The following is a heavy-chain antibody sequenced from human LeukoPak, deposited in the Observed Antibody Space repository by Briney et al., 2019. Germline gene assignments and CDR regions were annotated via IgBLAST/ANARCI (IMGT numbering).Heavy chain of an antibody. CDR3: ARDSHRDYMDV. Sequence: PGGPLRLSCAASGFTVSSNYMTWVRQAPGRGLEWVSVIYSGGDTYYADSVKGRFTISRDNSKNTLYLQMNSLRAEDTAVYYCARDSHRDYMDVWGKGTTVTVSS. J-gene: IGHJ6*03. CDR1: GFTVSSNY. D-gene: IGHD1-14*01. CDR2: IYSGGDT. V-gene: IGHV3-53*01.